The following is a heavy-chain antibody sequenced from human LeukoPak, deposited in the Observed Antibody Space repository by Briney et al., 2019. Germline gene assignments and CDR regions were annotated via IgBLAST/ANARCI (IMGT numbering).Heavy chain of an antibody. CDR2: IIPILGIA. Sequence: SVKVSCKASGCTFSCYTISWVRQAPGQGLGWMGRIIPILGIANYAQKFQGRVTITADKSTSTAYMELSSLRSEDTAVYYCARRYDSSGYYDYWGQGTLVTVSS. J-gene: IGHJ4*02. CDR3: ARRYDSSGYYDY. V-gene: IGHV1-69*02. D-gene: IGHD3-22*01. CDR1: GCTFSCYT.